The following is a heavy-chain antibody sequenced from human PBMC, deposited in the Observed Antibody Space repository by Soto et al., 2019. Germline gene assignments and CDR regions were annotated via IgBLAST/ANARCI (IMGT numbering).Heavy chain of an antibody. CDR2: IWSAGTHN. Sequence: QVQLVESGGGVVQTGRSLRLSCAASGFTFSTFAMNWVRRAPGKGWGSGAIIWSAGTHNFYPDALKGRFTTSRDNSKNSLYLELDSVRAEDTAIYYCATRVSGPGIILPAAMPFDDWGQGTLVTVSS. D-gene: IGHD2-2*01. CDR3: ATRVSGPGIILPAAMPFDD. V-gene: IGHV3-33*01. CDR1: GFTFSTFA. J-gene: IGHJ4*02.